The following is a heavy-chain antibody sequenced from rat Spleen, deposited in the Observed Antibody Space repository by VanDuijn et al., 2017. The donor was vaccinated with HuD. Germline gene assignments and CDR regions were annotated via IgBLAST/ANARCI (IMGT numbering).Heavy chain of an antibody. CDR2: ISYDGGST. Sequence: EVQLVETGGGLVRPGRSLRLSCAVSGFTFSNYVMAWVRPAPKADLEWVATISYDGGSTHSRDSVKGRFSISRDNARSTLSLQMDSLRSEDTATYYCARRLYDYFDYWGQGVMVTVSS. V-gene: IGHV5-7*01. J-gene: IGHJ2*01. D-gene: IGHD1-2*01. CDR1: GFTFSNYV. CDR3: ARRLYDYFDY.